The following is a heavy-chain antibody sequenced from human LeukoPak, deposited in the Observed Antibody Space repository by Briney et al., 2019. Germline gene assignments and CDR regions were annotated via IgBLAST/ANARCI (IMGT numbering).Heavy chain of an antibody. J-gene: IGHJ6*02. CDR2: IGWNSGGI. V-gene: IGHV3-9*01. CDR1: GFTFDDYA. CDR3: ARDGDYGMDV. Sequence: GGSLRLSCAASGFTFDDYAMHWVRQAPGKGLEWVSGIGWNSGGIVYADSVKGRFTISRDNAKNSLYLQMNSLRAEDTAVYYCARDGDYGMDVWGQGTTVTVSS. D-gene: IGHD3-10*01.